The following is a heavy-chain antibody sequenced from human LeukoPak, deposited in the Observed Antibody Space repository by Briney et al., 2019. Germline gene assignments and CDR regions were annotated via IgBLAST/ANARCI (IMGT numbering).Heavy chain of an antibody. J-gene: IGHJ4*02. CDR2: IYSGGST. D-gene: IGHD4-11*01. Sequence: PGGSLRLSCAASGFTVSSNYMSWVRQAPGKGLEWVSVIYSGGSTYYADSVKGRFTISRDNSKNSLYLQMNSLRAEDTAVYYCAREPVTTSNYWGQGTLVTVSS. CDR1: GFTVSSNY. V-gene: IGHV3-53*01. CDR3: AREPVTTSNY.